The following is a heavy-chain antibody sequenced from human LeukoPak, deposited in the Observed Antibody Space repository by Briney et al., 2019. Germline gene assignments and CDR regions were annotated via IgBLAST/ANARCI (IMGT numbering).Heavy chain of an antibody. J-gene: IGHJ4*02. D-gene: IGHD3-22*01. Sequence: SETLSLTCTVSGYSISSGYYWGWIRQPPGKGLEWIGSIYHSGSTYYNPSLKSRVTISVDTSKNQFSLRLSSVTAADTAVYYCAREAGDSSEYYFDYWGQGTLVTVSS. V-gene: IGHV4-38-2*02. CDR1: GYSISSGYY. CDR2: IYHSGST. CDR3: AREAGDSSEYYFDY.